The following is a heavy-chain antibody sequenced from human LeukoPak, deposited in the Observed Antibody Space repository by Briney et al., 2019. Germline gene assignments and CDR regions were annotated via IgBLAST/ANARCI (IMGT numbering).Heavy chain of an antibody. D-gene: IGHD3-3*01. Sequence: GASVKVSCTASGYTFTGYYMHWVRQAPGQGLEWMGWINPNSGGTNYAQRFQGRVTMTRDTSISTAYMELSRLRSDDTAVYYCARVRRITIFGAVIIKWAYFEFWGQGTLVTVSS. J-gene: IGHJ4*02. V-gene: IGHV1-2*02. CDR2: INPNSGGT. CDR3: ARVRRITIFGAVIIKWAYFEF. CDR1: GYTFTGYY.